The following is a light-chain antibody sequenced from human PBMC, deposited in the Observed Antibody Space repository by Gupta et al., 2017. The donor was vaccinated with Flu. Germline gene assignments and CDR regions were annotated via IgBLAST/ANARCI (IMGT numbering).Light chain of an antibody. Sequence: VKIVTITCKEDSRSRYYATWHQQKPGHTHLLVFYDNNKRPAGTPDRFSGSSSRDTASVRISGAQAEEDADYYCNSRDSTGDPLFGGGTKLTVL. J-gene: IGLJ2*01. CDR3: NSRDSTGDPL. CDR2: DNN. CDR1: SRSRYY. V-gene: IGLV3-19*01.